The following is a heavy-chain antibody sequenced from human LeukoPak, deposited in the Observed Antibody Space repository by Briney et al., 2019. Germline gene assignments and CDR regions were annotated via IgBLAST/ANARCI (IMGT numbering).Heavy chain of an antibody. CDR1: GYSFTNYW. Sequence: GESLKISCKGSGYSFTNYWIAWVRQMPGKGLEWMGIIYPGDSDARYSPALQGQVTISADKSISTAYLQWSSLKASDTAIYYCARQALAVSPDAFDIWGRGTEVTVSS. J-gene: IGHJ3*02. CDR2: IYPGDSDA. D-gene: IGHD6-19*01. CDR3: ARQALAVSPDAFDI. V-gene: IGHV5-51*01.